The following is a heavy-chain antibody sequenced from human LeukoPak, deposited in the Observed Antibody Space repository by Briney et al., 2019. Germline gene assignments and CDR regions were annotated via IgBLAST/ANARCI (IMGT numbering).Heavy chain of an antibody. CDR2: MYYSGST. D-gene: IGHD3-22*01. CDR3: ARQYYDRTGYYYFDY. CDR1: GDAITGSSYY. V-gene: IGHV4-39*01. Sequence: SETPSLTCTVSGDAITGSSYYWGWIRQPPGKGLEWIGSMYYSGSTYSNPSLKSRVTMSADTSKNQFSLKLSSVSAADTAVYYCARQYYDRTGYYYFDYWDQGTLVSVSS. J-gene: IGHJ4*02.